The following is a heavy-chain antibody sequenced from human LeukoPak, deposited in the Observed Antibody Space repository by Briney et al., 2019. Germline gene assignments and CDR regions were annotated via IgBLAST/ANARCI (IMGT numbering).Heavy chain of an antibody. CDR3: ARMYSGTSYYFDF. CDR1: GVSISDYH. D-gene: IGHD1-26*01. CDR2: FSYSGST. Sequence: PSETLSLTCSVSGVSISDYHWIWIRQPPAKGLEWMGYFSYSGSTRYNPSLKSRVTMPVDTSKNQFSLRLNSVAAADTAVYYCARMYSGTSYYFDFWGQGTLVTVSS. V-gene: IGHV4-59*01. J-gene: IGHJ4*02.